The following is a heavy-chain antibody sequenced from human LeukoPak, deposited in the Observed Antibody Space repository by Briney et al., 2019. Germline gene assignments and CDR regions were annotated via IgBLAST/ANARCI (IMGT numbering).Heavy chain of an antibody. CDR1: GFIFSHYE. D-gene: IGHD1-26*01. Sequence: GGSLRLSCAASGFIFSHYEMNWVRQAPGKGLEWISYISSSGSSIYYADSVKGRFTISRDNAKNSLYLQMNSLRADDTAVYYCARRNSGSYSDYYYYYMDVWGKGTTVTVSS. CDR2: ISSSGSSI. J-gene: IGHJ6*03. V-gene: IGHV3-48*03. CDR3: ARRNSGSYSDYYYYYMDV.